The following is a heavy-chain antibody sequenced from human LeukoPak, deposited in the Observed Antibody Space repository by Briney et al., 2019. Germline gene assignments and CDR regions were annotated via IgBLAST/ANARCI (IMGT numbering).Heavy chain of an antibody. V-gene: IGHV1-2*02. CDR1: GYTFSGYF. D-gene: IGHD6-25*01. J-gene: IGHJ4*02. CDR2: INPNSGGT. CDR3: ARGRPGDYFDY. Sequence: ASVKLSCKASGYTFSGYFMHWGRQAPAQGHEWMGWINPNSGGTSYLQNFQGRVTMTRDTSISTAYMDLSRLRSDDTAVYYCARGRPGDYFDYWGQGTLVTVSS.